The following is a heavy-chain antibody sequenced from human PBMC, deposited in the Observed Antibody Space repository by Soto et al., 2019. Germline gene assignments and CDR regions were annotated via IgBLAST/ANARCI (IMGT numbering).Heavy chain of an antibody. CDR2: IYTSGST. D-gene: IGHD1-26*01. CDR3: AIVGVGATTGNYYGMDV. V-gene: IGHV4-4*07. CDR1: GGSISSYY. Sequence: PSETLSLTCTVSGGSISSYYWSWIRQPAVNGLEWIGLIYTSGSTNYNPSLKSRVTMSVDTSKNQFSLKLSSVTAADTAVYYCAIVGVGATTGNYYGMDVWGQGTTVTVSS. J-gene: IGHJ6*02.